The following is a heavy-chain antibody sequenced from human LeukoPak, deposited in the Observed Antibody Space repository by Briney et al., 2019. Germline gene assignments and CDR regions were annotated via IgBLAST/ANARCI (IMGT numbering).Heavy chain of an antibody. CDR1: GYTFTSYY. CDR2: INPSGGST. J-gene: IGHJ4*02. CDR3: ARDKYGSGSYYDY. V-gene: IGHV1-46*01. D-gene: IGHD3-10*01. Sequence: ASVKVSCKASGYTFTSYYIHWVRQAPGQGLEWMGIINPSGGSTSYAQKFQGRVTMTTDTSTSTAYMELRSLRSDDTAVYYCARDKYGSGSYYDYWGQGTLVTVSS.